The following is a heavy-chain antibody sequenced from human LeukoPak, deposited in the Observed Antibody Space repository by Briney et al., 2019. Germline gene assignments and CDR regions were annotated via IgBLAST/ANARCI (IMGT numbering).Heavy chain of an antibody. J-gene: IGHJ5*02. Sequence: SETLSLTCTVSGGSISSYYWSWIRQPPGKGLEWIGYIYYSGSTNYNPSLKSRVTILVDTSKNQFSLKLSSVTAADTAVYYCARKVGATASGWFDPWGQGTLVTVSS. CDR3: ARKVGATASGWFDP. CDR1: GGSISSYY. D-gene: IGHD1-26*01. CDR2: IYYSGST. V-gene: IGHV4-59*08.